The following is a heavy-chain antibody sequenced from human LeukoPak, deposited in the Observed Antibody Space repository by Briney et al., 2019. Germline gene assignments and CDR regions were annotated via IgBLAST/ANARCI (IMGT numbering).Heavy chain of an antibody. CDR1: GGSFSGYY. J-gene: IGHJ4*02. CDR3: ARGRHCSSTSRYPNFDY. D-gene: IGHD2-2*01. V-gene: IGHV4-34*01. CDR2: INHSGST. Sequence: SETLSLTCAVYGGSFSGYYWSWIRQPPGKGLEWIGEINHSGSTNYNPSLKSRVTISVDTSKNQFSLKLSSVTAADTAVYYCARGRHCSSTSRYPNFDYWGQGTLVTVSS.